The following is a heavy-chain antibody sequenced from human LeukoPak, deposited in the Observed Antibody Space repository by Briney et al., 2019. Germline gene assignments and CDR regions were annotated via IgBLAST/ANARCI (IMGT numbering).Heavy chain of an antibody. CDR1: GGSISSSSYY. Sequence: PSETLSLTCTVSGGSISSSSYYWGWLRHPPGKGLEWIASIYYSGSTYYNPSLKSRVTISVDTSKNQFSLKLSSVTAADTAVYYCARGSSSWYYFAYWGQGTLVTVSS. V-gene: IGHV4-39*01. D-gene: IGHD6-13*01. J-gene: IGHJ4*02. CDR2: IYYSGST. CDR3: ARGSSSWYYFAY.